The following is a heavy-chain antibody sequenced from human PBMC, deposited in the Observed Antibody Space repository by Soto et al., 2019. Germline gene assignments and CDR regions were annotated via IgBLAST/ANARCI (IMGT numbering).Heavy chain of an antibody. CDR2: ISAYNGNT. Sequence: QVQLVQSGAEVKKPGASVKVSCKASGYTFTSYGISWVRQAPGQGLEWMGWISAYNGNTNYAQKLQGRVTMTTDTSTSTAYMELRSHSSDDTAVYYCAKSTGRNWNYEGYYCYGMDVWGQGTTVTVSS. V-gene: IGHV1-18*04. J-gene: IGHJ6*02. D-gene: IGHD1-7*01. CDR3: AKSTGRNWNYEGYYCYGMDV. CDR1: GYTFTSYG.